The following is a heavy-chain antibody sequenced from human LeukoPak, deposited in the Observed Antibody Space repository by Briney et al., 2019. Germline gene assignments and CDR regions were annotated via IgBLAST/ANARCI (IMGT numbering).Heavy chain of an antibody. CDR2: IRHSGST. V-gene: IGHV4-34*01. CDR3: ARRGSWSYYYAMDV. Sequence: SETLSPTCDVSGGSFNDYYWSWIRQPPGKGLEWIGEIRHSGSTNYNPSLKSRVTMSVDTSKNQFSLKLSSVTAADTAVYYCARRGSWSYYYAMDVWGRGTTVAVSS. D-gene: IGHD6-13*01. CDR1: GGSFNDYY. J-gene: IGHJ6*02.